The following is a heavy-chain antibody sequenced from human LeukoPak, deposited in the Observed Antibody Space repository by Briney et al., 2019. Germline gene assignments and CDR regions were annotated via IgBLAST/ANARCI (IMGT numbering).Heavy chain of an antibody. CDR2: IYHSGST. CDR3: ARDQNWAIDY. J-gene: IGHJ4*02. Sequence: PSETLSLTCTVSGYSISSGYYWGWIRQPPGKRLEWIGSIYHSGSTYYNPSFKSRVTISVDTSKNQLSLKLSSVTAADTAVYYCARDQNWAIDYWGQGTLVTVSS. CDR1: GYSISSGYY. D-gene: IGHD7-27*01. V-gene: IGHV4-38-2*02.